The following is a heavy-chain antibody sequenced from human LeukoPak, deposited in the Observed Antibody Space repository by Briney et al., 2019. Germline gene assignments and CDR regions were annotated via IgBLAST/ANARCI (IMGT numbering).Heavy chain of an antibody. CDR1: GYTFTSYY. CDR2: INPSGGSA. Sequence: ASVKVSCKASGYTFTSYYMHWVRQAPGQGLEWMGIINPSGGSASYAQKFQGRVTMTRDMSTSTVYMELSSLRSEDTAVYYCARGGIVVVPAAISPDFDYWGQGTLVTVSS. CDR3: ARGGIVVVPAAISPDFDY. J-gene: IGHJ4*02. D-gene: IGHD2-2*01. V-gene: IGHV1-46*01.